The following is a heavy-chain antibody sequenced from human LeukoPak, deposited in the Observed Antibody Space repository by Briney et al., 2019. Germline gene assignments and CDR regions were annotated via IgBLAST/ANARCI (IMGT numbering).Heavy chain of an antibody. J-gene: IGHJ4*02. CDR3: ARGDQLGGLWGNYQYYFDY. V-gene: IGHV4-34*01. D-gene: IGHD5-18*01. CDR1: GGSFSGYY. CDR2: INHRGST. Sequence: SETLSLTCAVYGGSFSGYYWSWLRQSPGKGLEWIGQINHRGSTNYNPSLRSRVTMSIDTPKNQFSLNLRSVTAADTAVFYCARGDQLGGLWGNYQYYFDYWGQGILVTVSS.